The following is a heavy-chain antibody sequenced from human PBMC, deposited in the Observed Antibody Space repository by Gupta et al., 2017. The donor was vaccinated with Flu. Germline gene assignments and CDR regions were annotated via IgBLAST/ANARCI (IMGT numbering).Heavy chain of an antibody. CDR1: A. J-gene: IGHJ4*02. V-gene: IGHV3-23*01. Sequence: AMTWVRQVPGKGLEWVSSISSSGDSTYYADSVKGRFTISRDNSKSTLFLQMLRLRDEDTAVYFCAKMREEWDLLNPFDDWGQGTLVNVS. CDR3: AKMREEWDLLNPFDD. D-gene: IGHD1-26*01. CDR2: ISSSGDST.